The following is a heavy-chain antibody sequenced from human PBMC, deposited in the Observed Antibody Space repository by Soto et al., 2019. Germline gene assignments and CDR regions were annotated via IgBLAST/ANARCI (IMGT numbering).Heavy chain of an antibody. CDR1: GGSINSDDYY. CDR3: ARGVFLMGDSTIILNTYFFDS. CDR2: IFHSGTT. Sequence: QVQLQESGPGLVKPSQTLSLTCAVSGGSINSDDYYWNWIRQLPGKGLEWIGYIFHSGTTYHNPSLKSRVTIALDTSKSQFSLRLTSVTAADTAVYFCARGVFLMGDSTIILNTYFFDSWGQGSLVAVSS. J-gene: IGHJ4*02. D-gene: IGHD1-26*01. V-gene: IGHV4-31*11.